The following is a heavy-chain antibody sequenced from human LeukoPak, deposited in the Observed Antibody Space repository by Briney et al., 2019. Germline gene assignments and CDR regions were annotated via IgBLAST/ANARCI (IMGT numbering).Heavy chain of an antibody. Sequence: GGSLRLSCTASGFTFSSLAMTWVRQAPGKGLEWVSTIRSNGDTTYNADSVKGRFTISRDNSKNTLCLQMNSLRAEDTAVYYCARDPKYFDYWGQGTLVTVSS. J-gene: IGHJ4*02. V-gene: IGHV3-23*01. CDR1: GFTFSSLA. CDR2: IRSNGDTT. CDR3: ARDPKYFDY.